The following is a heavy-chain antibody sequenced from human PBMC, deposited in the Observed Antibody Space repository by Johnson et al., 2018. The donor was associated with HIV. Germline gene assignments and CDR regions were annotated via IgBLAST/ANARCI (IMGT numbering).Heavy chain of an antibody. CDR3: ARDRLREGYAFDI. Sequence: EVQLVESGGGTVQPGGSLRLSCAASGFSVSSNYMSWVRQAPGKGLEWVSVLYSGGNTYYADSMKGRFTISRDNSKNTLYLQMNSLRAEDTALYYCARDRLREGYAFDIWGQGTMVTVSS. V-gene: IGHV3-66*01. CDR2: LYSGGNT. D-gene: IGHD1-26*01. J-gene: IGHJ3*02. CDR1: GFSVSSNY.